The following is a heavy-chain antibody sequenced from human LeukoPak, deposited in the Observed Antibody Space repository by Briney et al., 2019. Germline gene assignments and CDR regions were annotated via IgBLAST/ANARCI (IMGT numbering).Heavy chain of an antibody. CDR1: GGSISSGSYY. CDR2: IYYTGAT. Sequence: PSETLSLTCSVSGGSISSGSYYWGWIRRPPGKGVEWIGAIYYTGATYYNPSLKSRITISADTSKNQFSLKLTSVTAADTAVYYCARRGDYWGQGILVTVSS. V-gene: IGHV4-39*01. D-gene: IGHD3-16*01. CDR3: ARRGDY. J-gene: IGHJ4*02.